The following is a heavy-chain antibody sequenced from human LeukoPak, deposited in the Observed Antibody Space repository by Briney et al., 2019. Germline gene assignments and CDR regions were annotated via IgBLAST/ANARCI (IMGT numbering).Heavy chain of an antibody. CDR1: GGSFSGYY. V-gene: IGHV4-34*01. CDR2: INHSGST. D-gene: IGHD3-16*01. CDR3: ARGLPPLGPNDY. Sequence: SETLSLTCAVYGGSFSGYYWSWVRQPPGKGLEWVGEINHSGSTNYNPSLKSRVPISVDTSKNQFSLQLSSVTAADTAVYYCARGLPPLGPNDYWGQGTLVTVSS. J-gene: IGHJ4*02.